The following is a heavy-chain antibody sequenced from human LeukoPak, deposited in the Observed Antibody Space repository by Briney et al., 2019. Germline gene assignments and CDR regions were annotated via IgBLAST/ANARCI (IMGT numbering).Heavy chain of an antibody. J-gene: IGHJ3*02. CDR3: ARIYCGGDCLDAAPLSDAFDI. D-gene: IGHD2-21*02. Sequence: PGRSLRLSCAASGFTFSTYAMHWVRQAPGKGLEWVAVIWYDGSKKYYGDSVKGRFTTSRDNSKNTLYLQVNSLRAEDTAVYYCARIYCGGDCLDAAPLSDAFDIWGQGTMVTVSS. CDR1: GFTFSTYA. CDR2: IWYDGSKK. V-gene: IGHV3-33*08.